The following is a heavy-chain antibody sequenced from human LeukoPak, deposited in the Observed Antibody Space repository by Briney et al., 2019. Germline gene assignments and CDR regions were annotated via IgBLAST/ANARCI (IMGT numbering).Heavy chain of an antibody. D-gene: IGHD4-17*01. V-gene: IGHV3-21*01. CDR1: GFTFSSYS. CDR3: ARGRVYGDYVFDY. CDR2: ISSSSSYI. Sequence: PGGSLRLSCAPSGFTFSSYSMKWVRHAPGKGLEWVSSISSSSSYIYYADSVKGRFTISRDNAKNSLYLQMNSLRAEDTAVYYCARGRVYGDYVFDYWGQGTLVTVSS. J-gene: IGHJ4*02.